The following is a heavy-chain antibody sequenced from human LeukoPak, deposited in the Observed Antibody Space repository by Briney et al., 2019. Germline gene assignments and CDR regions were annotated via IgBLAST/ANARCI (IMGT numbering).Heavy chain of an antibody. CDR3: ASSKTNGDSSGWYAWFDP. D-gene: IGHD6-19*01. Sequence: KPSETLSLTCTVSGGSINSYYWSWIRQPPGKGLEWTGYIYYSGYTNYNPSLKSRVTISVDTSKNQFSLKLSSVTAADTAVYYCASSKTNGDSSGWYAWFDPWGQGTLVTVSS. J-gene: IGHJ5*02. V-gene: IGHV4-59*01. CDR2: IYYSGYT. CDR1: GGSINSYY.